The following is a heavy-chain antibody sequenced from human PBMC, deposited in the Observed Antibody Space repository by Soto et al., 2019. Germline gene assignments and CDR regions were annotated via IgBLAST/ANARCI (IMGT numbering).Heavy chain of an antibody. CDR2: VHYTRST. D-gene: IGHD3-22*01. V-gene: IGHV4-61*01. CDR3: TTDNYEPSGYSYVDY. J-gene: IGHJ4*01. CDR1: GDSVTSDNYY. Sequence: PSETLSLTCTVSGDSVTSDNYYWTWVRQSPGKGLEWIGYVHYTRSTNYNPSLKSRVTISVDTSKNQSSLRLTSVTAADTAVYFCTTDNYEPSGYSYVDYWGQGTLVTVSS.